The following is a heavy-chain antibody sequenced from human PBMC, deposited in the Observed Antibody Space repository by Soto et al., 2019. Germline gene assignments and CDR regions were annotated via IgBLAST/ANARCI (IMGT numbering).Heavy chain of an antibody. D-gene: IGHD1-26*01. V-gene: IGHV3-15*01. CDR2: IKSKTDGGTT. CDR1: GFTFSNAW. Sequence: GGSLRLSCAASGFTFSNAWMSWVRQAPGKGLEWVGRIKSKTDGGTTDYAAPVKGRFTISRDDSKNTLYLQMNSLKTEDTAVYYCTTDRAGATHYYYYGMDVWGQGTTVTVSS. CDR3: TTDRAGATHYYYYGMDV. J-gene: IGHJ6*02.